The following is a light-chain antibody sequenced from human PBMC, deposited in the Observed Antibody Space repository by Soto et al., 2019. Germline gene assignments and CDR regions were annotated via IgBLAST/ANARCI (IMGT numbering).Light chain of an antibody. CDR1: SSDVGGYNY. J-gene: IGLJ1*01. V-gene: IGLV2-11*01. Sequence: QSALTQPRSVSGSPGQSVTISCTGTSSDVGGYNYVSWYQQHPGKAPKVMIYDVSEGPSGVPDRFSGSKSGNTASLTISGIQAEDEADYYCCSYAGSPRYVFGTGTKVTAL. CDR2: DVS. CDR3: CSYAGSPRYV.